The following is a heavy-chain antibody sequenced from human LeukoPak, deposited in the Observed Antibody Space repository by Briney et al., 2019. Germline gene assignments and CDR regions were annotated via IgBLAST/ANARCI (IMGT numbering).Heavy chain of an antibody. V-gene: IGHV3-21*01. D-gene: IGHD2-2*01. CDR3: AREGHYAALDI. CDR2: ISSRSGYI. J-gene: IGHJ3*02. Sequence: GGSLRLSCAASGFSFSTYSMNWVRQAPGKGLEWVSSISSRSGYIYYADSVKGRFTISRDNAKNSLYLQMDSLGAEDTALYFCAREGHYAALDIWGQGTMVTVSS. CDR1: GFSFSTYS.